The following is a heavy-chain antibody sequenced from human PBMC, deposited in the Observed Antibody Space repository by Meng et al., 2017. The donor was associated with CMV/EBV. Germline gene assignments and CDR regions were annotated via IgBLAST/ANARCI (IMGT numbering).Heavy chain of an antibody. J-gene: IGHJ6*02. CDR2: INHSGST. CDR3: ARRNGVPRVFWSYYGMDV. CDR1: GGSFSGYY. V-gene: IGHV4-34*01. Sequence: SETLSFTCAVYGGSFSGYYWSWIRQPPGKGLEWIGEINHSGSTNYNPSLKSRVTISVDTSKNQFSLKLSSVTAADTAVYYCARRNGVPRVFWSYYGMDVWGQGTTVTVSS. D-gene: IGHD3-3*01.